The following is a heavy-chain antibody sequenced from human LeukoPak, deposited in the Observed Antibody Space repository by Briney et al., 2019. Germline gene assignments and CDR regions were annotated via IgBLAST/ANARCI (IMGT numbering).Heavy chain of an antibody. Sequence: GESLKIASKGSGYIFTTYWISWVRQMPGKGLEWMGIIYPADSDTRYSPSFQGQVTISADKSINTAYLQWSSLEASDTAMYYCARRVERCSSTSCYNPFDPWGQGTLVTVSS. J-gene: IGHJ5*02. CDR3: ARRVERCSSTSCYNPFDP. CDR1: GYIFTTYW. V-gene: IGHV5-51*01. CDR2: IYPADSDT. D-gene: IGHD2-2*02.